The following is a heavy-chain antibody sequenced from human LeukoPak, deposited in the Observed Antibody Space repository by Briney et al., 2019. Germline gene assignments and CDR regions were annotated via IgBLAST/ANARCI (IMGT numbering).Heavy chain of an antibody. CDR1: GYSFTTYR. CDR2: VSPGDSDT. V-gene: IGHV5-51*01. CDR3: ARQEYCSGASCYTWFDP. J-gene: IGHJ5*02. Sequence: GESLKISCKGSGYSFTTYRIGWVRQMPGKGLEWMGVVSPGDSDTRYSPSFQGQVTISADKSISTAYLQWSSLKASDTAMYYCARQEYCSGASCYTWFDPWGQGTLVTVSS. D-gene: IGHD2-15*01.